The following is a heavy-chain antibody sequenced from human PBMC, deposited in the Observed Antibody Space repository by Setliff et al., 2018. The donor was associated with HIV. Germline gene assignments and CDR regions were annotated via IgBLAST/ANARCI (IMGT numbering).Heavy chain of an antibody. CDR1: GDSIISSRNF. CDR3: ASGEDSGTYGEPYDS. D-gene: IGHD1-26*01. V-gene: IGHV4-39*01. Sequence: SETLSLTCTVSGDSIISSRNFWGWIRQPPGKGLEWIGNIRSSGSTYYNPSPKSRVFISVDLSINQFSLKLHSVTAADTAAYYCASGEDSGTYGEPYDSWGQGALVTVSS. CDR2: IRSSGST. J-gene: IGHJ4*02.